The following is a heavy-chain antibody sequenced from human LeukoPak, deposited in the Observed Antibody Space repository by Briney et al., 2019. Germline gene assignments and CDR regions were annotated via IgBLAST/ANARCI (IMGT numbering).Heavy chain of an antibody. Sequence: GGSLRLSCAASGFTFSTYNMNWVRQAPGKGLEWLAYITSNINTIYYADSVKGRFTISRDNAKNSLYLQMNSLRAEDTAVYYCARLGYQLPQSFLDYWGQGTLVTVSS. CDR3: ARLGYQLPQSFLDY. J-gene: IGHJ4*02. CDR2: ITSNINTI. CDR1: GFTFSTYN. D-gene: IGHD2-2*01. V-gene: IGHV3-48*04.